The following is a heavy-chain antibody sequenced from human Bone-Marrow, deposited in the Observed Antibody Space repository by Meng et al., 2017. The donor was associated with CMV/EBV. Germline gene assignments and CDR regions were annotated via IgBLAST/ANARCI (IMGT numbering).Heavy chain of an antibody. Sequence: SDTLTPTCTVPGGPISSYYWSWIRQPPGKGLEWIGSIYYSGSTYYNPSLKSPVTISVDTSKNHFSLKLSSVTAADTAVYYCARHELGATGLSGFDPWGQGTLVTVSS. V-gene: IGHV4-59*05. CDR2: IYYSGST. CDR1: GGPISSYY. D-gene: IGHD1-26*01. CDR3: ARHELGATGLSGFDP. J-gene: IGHJ5*02.